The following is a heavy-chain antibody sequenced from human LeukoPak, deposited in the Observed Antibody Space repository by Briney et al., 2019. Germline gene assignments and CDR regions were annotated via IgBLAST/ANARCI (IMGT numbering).Heavy chain of an antibody. D-gene: IGHD3-16*02. J-gene: IGHJ4*02. CDR3: ARGGTFGGVIVPFDY. V-gene: IGHV3-13*01. CDR2: IGTAGDT. CDR1: GFTFSSYD. Sequence: PGGSLRLSCAASGFTFSSYDMHWVRQATGKGLEWVSAIGTAGDTYYPGSVKGRFTISRENAKNSLYLQMNSLRAGDTAVYYCARGGTFGGVIVPFDYWGQGTLVNVSS.